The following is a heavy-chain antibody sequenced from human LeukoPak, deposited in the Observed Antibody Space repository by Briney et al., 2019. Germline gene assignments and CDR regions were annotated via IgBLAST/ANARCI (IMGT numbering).Heavy chain of an antibody. CDR2: ISGSGGST. Sequence: GGSLRLSCAASGFAFSGHSMSWLRQAPGKGLEWVSAISGSGGSTYYADSVKGRFTISRDDSKNTLYLQMNSLRAEDTAVYYCAKDRELTGWFDPWGQGTLVTVSS. CDR3: AKDRELTGWFDP. J-gene: IGHJ5*02. V-gene: IGHV3-23*01. D-gene: IGHD3-9*01. CDR1: GFAFSGHS.